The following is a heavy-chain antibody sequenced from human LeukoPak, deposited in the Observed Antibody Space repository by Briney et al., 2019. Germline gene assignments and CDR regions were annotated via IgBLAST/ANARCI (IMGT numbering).Heavy chain of an antibody. Sequence: GGSLRLSCAASGFTFSSYAMHWVRQAPGKGLEWVAVISYDGSNKYYADSVKGRFTTSRDNSKNTLYLQMNSLRAEDTAVYYCAKDRVRGGLNWFDPWGQGTLVTVSS. D-gene: IGHD3-10*01. CDR1: GFTFSSYA. CDR3: AKDRVRGGLNWFDP. J-gene: IGHJ5*02. V-gene: IGHV3-30*04. CDR2: ISYDGSNK.